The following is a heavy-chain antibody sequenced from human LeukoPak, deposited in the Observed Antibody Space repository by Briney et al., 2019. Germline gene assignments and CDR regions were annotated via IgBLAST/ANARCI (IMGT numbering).Heavy chain of an antibody. J-gene: IGHJ4*02. CDR2: ISSDGNDQ. V-gene: IGHV3-30-3*01. CDR3: ARLGDYYDSSGYYHPLDY. CDR1: GFTFNRYA. D-gene: IGHD3-22*01. Sequence: GGSLRLSCAASGFTFNRYAIHWVRQAPGKGLEWVTVISSDGNDQHYADSVKGRFTISRDNYKNTVYLQMNSLRAEDTAVYYCARLGDYYDSSGYYHPLDYWGQGTLVTVSS.